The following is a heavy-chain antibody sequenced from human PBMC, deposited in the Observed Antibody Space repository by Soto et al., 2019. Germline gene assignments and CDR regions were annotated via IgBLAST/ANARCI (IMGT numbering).Heavy chain of an antibody. D-gene: IGHD1-1*01. CDR2: ISGSDGTT. CDR1: GFTFSSSA. V-gene: IGHV3-23*01. J-gene: IGHJ5*02. CDR3: AKSLKINWKNYFGP. Sequence: EVQILESGGGLVQSGGSLRLSCAASGFTFSSSAMNWVRQAPGKGLEWVSVISGSDGTTYYADSVKGRFTISRDNSKNTLYLDMNSLRAEDTALYYGAKSLKINWKNYFGPWGQGTLVTVSS.